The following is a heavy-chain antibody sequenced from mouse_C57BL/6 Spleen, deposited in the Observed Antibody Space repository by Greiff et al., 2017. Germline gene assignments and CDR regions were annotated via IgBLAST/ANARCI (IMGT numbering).Heavy chain of an antibody. V-gene: IGHV1-15*01. D-gene: IGHD1-1*01. CDR2: MDPETGGT. Sequence: VQLQQSGAELVRPGASVTLSCKASGYTFTDYEMHWVKQTPVHGLEGIGAMDPETGGTAYNQKFKGKAILTADKSSSTAYMELRSLTSEDSAVYYGTRLTTVVFPDYWGQGTSLTGSS. CDR3: TRLTTVVFPDY. CDR1: GYTFTDYE. J-gene: IGHJ2*02.